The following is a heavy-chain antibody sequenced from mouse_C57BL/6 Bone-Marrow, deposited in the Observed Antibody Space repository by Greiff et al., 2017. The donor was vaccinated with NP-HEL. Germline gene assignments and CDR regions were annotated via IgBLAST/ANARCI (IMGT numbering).Heavy chain of an antibody. CDR2: INPYNGGT. J-gene: IGHJ2*01. CDR3: ARGDYGSDFDY. D-gene: IGHD1-1*01. CDR1: GYTFTDYY. Sequence: DVKLQESGPVLVKPGASVKMSCKASGYTFTDYYMNWVKQSHGKSLEWIGVINPYNGGTSYNQKFKGKATLTVDKSSSTAYMELNSLTSEDSAVYYCARGDYGSDFDYWGQGTTRTVSS. V-gene: IGHV1-19*01.